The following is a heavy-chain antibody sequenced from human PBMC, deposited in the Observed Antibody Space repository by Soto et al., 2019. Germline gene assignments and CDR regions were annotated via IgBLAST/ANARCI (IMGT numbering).Heavy chain of an antibody. Sequence: EVQLVESGGGLIQPGGSLRLSCAVSGFTVSNNYMSWVRQAPGKGLEGVSVIYSGGYTAYGDSVKGRFTISRDNSKNTLFLKMTSLGAEEPGVYCCGVHPGGGGYWGQGTLVTVSS. V-gene: IGHV3-53*01. D-gene: IGHD3-10*01. CDR2: IYSGGYT. J-gene: IGHJ4*02. CDR3: GVHPGGGGY. CDR1: GFTVSNNY.